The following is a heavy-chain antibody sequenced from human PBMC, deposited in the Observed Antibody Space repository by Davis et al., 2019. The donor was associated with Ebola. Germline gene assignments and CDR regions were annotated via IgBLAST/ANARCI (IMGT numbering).Heavy chain of an antibody. D-gene: IGHD6-6*01. Sequence: GESLKISCAASGFTFSSYSMNWVRQAPGKGLEWISYISISSSTTYYADSVKGRFTISRDNAKNSLYLQMNSLRSEDTAVYYCARGELLFYSGSSRYYHGMDVWGQGTTVTVSS. J-gene: IGHJ6*02. V-gene: IGHV3-48*01. CDR2: ISISSSTT. CDR3: ARGELLFYSGSSRYYHGMDV. CDR1: GFTFSSYS.